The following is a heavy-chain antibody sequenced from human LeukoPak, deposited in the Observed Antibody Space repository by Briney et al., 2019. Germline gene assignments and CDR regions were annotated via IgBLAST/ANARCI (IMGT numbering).Heavy chain of an antibody. CDR2: ISGRGGST. Sequence: PGGSLRLSCAASGFTFSSYDMSWVRQAPGKGVEWVSAISGRGGSTYYADSVKGRFTIYRDNSKNTLYLQMNSLRAEDTAVYYCAKDRGWYFDYWGQGTLVTVSS. V-gene: IGHV3-23*01. CDR3: AKDRGWYFDY. J-gene: IGHJ4*02. CDR1: GFTFSSYD. D-gene: IGHD6-19*01.